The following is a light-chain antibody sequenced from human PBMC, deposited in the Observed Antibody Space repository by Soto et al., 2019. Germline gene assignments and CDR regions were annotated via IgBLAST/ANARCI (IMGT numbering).Light chain of an antibody. V-gene: IGLV2-23*01. CDR2: EGS. J-gene: IGLJ3*02. Sequence: QSALTQPASVSGSPGQSITISCTGTSSDVGSYNLVSWYQQHPGKAPKLMIYEGSKRPSGVSNRFSGSKSGNTASLTISGLQAEDEADYYCATWDVNLNGRVFGGGTKLTVL. CDR1: SSDVGSYNL. CDR3: ATWDVNLNGRV.